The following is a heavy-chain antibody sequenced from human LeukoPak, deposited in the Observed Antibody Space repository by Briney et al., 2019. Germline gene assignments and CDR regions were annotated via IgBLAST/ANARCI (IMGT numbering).Heavy chain of an antibody. D-gene: IGHD2-2*01. CDR3: ARDDEIPAATNWFDP. V-gene: IGHV3-33*01. J-gene: IGHJ5*02. Sequence: GRSLRLSCAASGFTFSSYGMHWVRQAPGKGLEWVAVIWYDGSNKYYADSVKGRFTISRDNSKNTLYLQMNSLRAEDTAVYYCARDDEIPAATNWFDPWGQGTLVTVSS. CDR2: IWYDGSNK. CDR1: GFTFSSYG.